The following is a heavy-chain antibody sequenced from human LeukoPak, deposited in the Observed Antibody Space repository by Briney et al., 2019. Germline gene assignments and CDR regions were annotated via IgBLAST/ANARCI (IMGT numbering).Heavy chain of an antibody. CDR1: GGSISSGGYS. CDR2: IYHSGST. D-gene: IGHD3-10*01. Sequence: TLSLTCALSGGSISSGGYSWSWIRQPPGKGLEWIGYIYHSGSTYYNPSLKSRVTISVDRSKNQFSLKLSSVTAADTAVYYCASGSGSKDAFDIWGQGTMVTVSS. CDR3: ASGSGSKDAFDI. J-gene: IGHJ3*02. V-gene: IGHV4-30-2*01.